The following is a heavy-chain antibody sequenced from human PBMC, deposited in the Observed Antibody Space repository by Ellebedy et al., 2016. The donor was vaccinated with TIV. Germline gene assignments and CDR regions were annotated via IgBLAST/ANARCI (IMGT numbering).Heavy chain of an antibody. CDR3: ARGGGYCFGGSCVDY. V-gene: IGHV4-4*07. CDR2: IYSSGST. J-gene: IGHJ4*02. D-gene: IGHD2-15*01. CDR1: GGSINGYY. Sequence: SETLSLTCTVSGGSINGYYWSWIRQSADKGLEWIGRIYSSGSTNSSPSRKSRVTMSVDSYNNEFSLNLDSMTAADTAVYYCARGGGYCFGGSCVDYWGPGTLVTVSS.